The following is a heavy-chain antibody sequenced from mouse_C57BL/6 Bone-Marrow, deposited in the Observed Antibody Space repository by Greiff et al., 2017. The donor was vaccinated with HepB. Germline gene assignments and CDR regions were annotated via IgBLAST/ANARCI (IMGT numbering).Heavy chain of an antibody. J-gene: IGHJ4*01. CDR3: TRVTTVGRRTYYAMDY. CDR1: GYTFTDYE. Sequence: QVQLQQSGAELVRPGASVTLSCKASGYTFTDYEMHWVKQTPVHGLEWIGAIDPETGGTAYNQKFKGKAILTADKSSSTAYMELRSLTSEDSAVYYCTRVTTVGRRTYYAMDYWGQGTSVTVSS. V-gene: IGHV1-15*01. D-gene: IGHD1-1*01. CDR2: IDPETGGT.